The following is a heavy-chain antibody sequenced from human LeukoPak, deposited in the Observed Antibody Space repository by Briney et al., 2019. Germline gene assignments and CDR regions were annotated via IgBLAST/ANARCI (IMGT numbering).Heavy chain of an antibody. V-gene: IGHV4-61*02. CDR1: GGSISSGSYY. CDR3: ARRAIVGAENASDI. Sequence: SQTLSLTCTVSGGSISSGSYYWSWIRQPAGKGLEWIGRIYTSGSTNYNPSLKSRVTISVDTSKNQFSLKLSSVTAADTAVYYCARRAIVGAENASDIWGQGTMVTVSS. D-gene: IGHD1-26*01. J-gene: IGHJ3*02. CDR2: IYTSGST.